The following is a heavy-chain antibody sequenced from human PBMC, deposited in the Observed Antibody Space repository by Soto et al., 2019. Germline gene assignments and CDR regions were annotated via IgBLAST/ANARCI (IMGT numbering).Heavy chain of an antibody. J-gene: IGHJ5*02. V-gene: IGHV4-4*02. CDR1: GGSISSSNW. D-gene: IGHD3-10*01. CDR3: ARYCRVGEFEDWFDP. CDR2: IYHSGST. Sequence: LSLTCAVSGGSISSSNWWSWVRQPPGKGLEWIGEIYHSGSTNYNPSLKSRVTISVDKSKNQFSLKLSSVTAADTAVYYCARYCRVGEFEDWFDPWGQGTLVTVSS.